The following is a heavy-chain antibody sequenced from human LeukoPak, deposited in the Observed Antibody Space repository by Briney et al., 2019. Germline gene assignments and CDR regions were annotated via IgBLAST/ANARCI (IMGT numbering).Heavy chain of an antibody. D-gene: IGHD4-23*01. CDR3: ARRMTVVDAFDI. Sequence: PSETLSLTCTVSGASIRNSFWNWIRQPPGKGLEWIGHLYNTGNTNYNPSLKSRVTMSVDTSKNQFSLKLTSVTAADTAVYYCARRMTVVDAFDIWGQGTMVTVSS. CDR2: LYNTGNT. V-gene: IGHV4-59*08. J-gene: IGHJ3*02. CDR1: GASIRNSF.